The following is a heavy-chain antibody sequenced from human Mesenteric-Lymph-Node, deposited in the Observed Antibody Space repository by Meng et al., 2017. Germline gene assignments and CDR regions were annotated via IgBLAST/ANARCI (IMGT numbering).Heavy chain of an antibody. D-gene: IGHD3-22*01. CDR1: GYTFTGYY. Sequence: ASVKVSCKASGYTFTGYYMHWVRQAPGQGLEWMGWINPNSGGTNYAQKFQGRVTMTRDTPISTAYMELSRLRSDDTAVYYCARELDLYYDSSGYYGWGQGTRVTVSS. V-gene: IGHV1-2*02. J-gene: IGHJ4*02. CDR2: INPNSGGT. CDR3: ARELDLYYDSSGYYG.